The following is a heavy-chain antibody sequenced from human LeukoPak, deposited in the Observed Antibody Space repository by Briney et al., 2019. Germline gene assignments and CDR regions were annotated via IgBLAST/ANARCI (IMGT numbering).Heavy chain of an antibody. CDR3: ATVSYQLPSDDAFDI. V-gene: IGHV1-24*01. Sequence: ASVKVSCKVSGYTLTELSMHWVRQAPGKGLEWMGGFDPEDGETIYAQEFQGRVTMTEDTSTDTAYMELSSLRSEDTAVYYCATVSYQLPSDDAFDIWGQGTMVTVSS. CDR1: GYTLTELS. D-gene: IGHD2-2*01. J-gene: IGHJ3*02. CDR2: FDPEDGET.